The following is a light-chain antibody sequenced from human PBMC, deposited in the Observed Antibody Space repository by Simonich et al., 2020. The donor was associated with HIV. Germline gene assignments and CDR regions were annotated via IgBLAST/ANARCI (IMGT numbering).Light chain of an antibody. V-gene: IGKV1-5*03. CDR1: QSISSW. Sequence: DSQMTQSPSTLSASVGDRVTITGRASQSISSWLAWYQQKPGKVPKLLSYKASSLESGVPSRFSGSGSGTEFTLTISSLQPDDFATYYCQQYNSYWTFGQGTKVEIK. J-gene: IGKJ1*01. CDR3: QQYNSYWT. CDR2: KAS.